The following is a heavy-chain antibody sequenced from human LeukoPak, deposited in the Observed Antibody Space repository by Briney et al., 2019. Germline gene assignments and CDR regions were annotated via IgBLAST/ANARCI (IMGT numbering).Heavy chain of an antibody. CDR2: IYYSGST. J-gene: IGHJ4*02. CDR3: ARGRRYSYGYVRFDY. V-gene: IGHV4-59*01. Sequence: SETLSLTCTASGCSISSYYWSWIRQPPGKGLEWIGYIYYSGSTNYNPSLKSRVTISVDTSKNQFSLKLSSVTAADTAVYYCARGRRYSYGYVRFDYWGQGTLVTVSS. CDR1: GCSISSYY. D-gene: IGHD5-18*01.